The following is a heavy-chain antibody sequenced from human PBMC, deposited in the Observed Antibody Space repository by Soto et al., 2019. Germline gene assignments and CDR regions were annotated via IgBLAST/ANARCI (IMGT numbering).Heavy chain of an antibody. Sequence: GGSLRLSCAASGFTFSSYAMSWVRQAPGKGLEWVSAISGRGGSTYYADSVTGLFTISRDNSKNTLYLQMNSLSAEDTAVYYCAKDPTYYYDSSGYYGYWGQGTLVTVSS. V-gene: IGHV3-23*01. J-gene: IGHJ4*02. D-gene: IGHD3-22*01. CDR1: GFTFSSYA. CDR3: AKDPTYYYDSSGYYGY. CDR2: ISGRGGST.